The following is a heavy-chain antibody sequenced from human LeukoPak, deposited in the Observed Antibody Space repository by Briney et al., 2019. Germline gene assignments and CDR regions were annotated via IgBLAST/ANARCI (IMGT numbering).Heavy chain of an antibody. D-gene: IGHD2-2*01. V-gene: IGHV1-2*02. CDR1: GSTFSGYY. J-gene: IGHJ4*02. Sequence: GASVKVSCKASGSTFSGYYVHWVRQAPGQGLEWMGWINPNTGATNYAQKFQGRVTMTRDTSISAAFLELSMLTSDDTAVYYCARGGSTIVVVPASNLPSDYWGQGTLVTVSS. CDR2: INPNTGAT. CDR3: ARGGSTIVVVPASNLPSDY.